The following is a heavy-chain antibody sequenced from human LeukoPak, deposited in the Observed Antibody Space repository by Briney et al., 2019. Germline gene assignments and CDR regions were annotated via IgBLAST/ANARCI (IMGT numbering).Heavy chain of an antibody. CDR3: ASAWR. CDR1: GFTFSDYW. J-gene: IGHJ4*02. D-gene: IGHD5-12*01. V-gene: IGHV3-7*01. Sequence: GGSLRLSCAAYGFTFSDYWMSWVRQAPGKGPEWVANINQDGSVKYYVDSVKGRFTISKDNAKNSLYLQMNSLRVEDTAIYYCASAWRWGQGTLVTVSS. CDR2: INQDGSVK.